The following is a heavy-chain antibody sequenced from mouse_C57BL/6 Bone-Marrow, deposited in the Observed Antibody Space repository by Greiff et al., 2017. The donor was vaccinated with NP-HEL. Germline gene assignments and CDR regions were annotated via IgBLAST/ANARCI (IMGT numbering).Heavy chain of an antibody. CDR1: GYAFSSSW. V-gene: IGHV1-82*01. J-gene: IGHJ4*01. CDR2: IYPGDGDT. CDR3: ARGPLIYYYGSSSYAMDF. Sequence: QVQLQQSGPELVKPGASVKISCKASGYAFSSSWMNWVKQRPGKGLEWIGRIYPGDGDTNYNGKFKGKATLTADKSSSTAYMQLSSLTSEDSAVYFCARGPLIYYYGSSSYAMDFGGQGTAVTVSA. D-gene: IGHD1-1*01.